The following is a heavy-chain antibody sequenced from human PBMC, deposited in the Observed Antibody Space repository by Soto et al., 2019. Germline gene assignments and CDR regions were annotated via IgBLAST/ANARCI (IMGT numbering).Heavy chain of an antibody. J-gene: IGHJ4*02. CDR3: ARRCSGSYHDY. Sequence: EVQLLESGGGLVQPGGSLRLSCAASGFTFSSYAMRWVRQAPVKGLEWVSAISGSGGSTYYADSVKGRFTISRDNSKNTLYLQMNSLRAEDTAVYYCARRCSGSYHDYWGQGTLVTVSS. CDR1: GFTFSSYA. CDR2: ISGSGGST. D-gene: IGHD1-26*01. V-gene: IGHV3-23*01.